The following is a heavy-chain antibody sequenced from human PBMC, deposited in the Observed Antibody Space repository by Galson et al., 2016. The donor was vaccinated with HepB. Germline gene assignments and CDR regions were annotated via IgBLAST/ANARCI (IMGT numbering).Heavy chain of an antibody. Sequence: SLRLSCAASGFIFSNYWMHWVRQAPGKGLVWVSRIHSDGSTTSYADSVKGRFTVSRDNAKNTLYMQMNSLRAEDTAVYYCARESPTTAGAFDIWGQGTMVTV. CDR3: ARESPTTAGAFDI. J-gene: IGHJ3*02. D-gene: IGHD4-17*01. CDR2: IHSDGSTT. CDR1: GFIFSNYW. V-gene: IGHV3-74*01.